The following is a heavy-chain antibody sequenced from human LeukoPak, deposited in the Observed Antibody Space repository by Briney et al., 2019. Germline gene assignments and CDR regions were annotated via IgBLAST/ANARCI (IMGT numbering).Heavy chain of an antibody. D-gene: IGHD2-8*01. V-gene: IGHV3-74*01. J-gene: IGHJ6*02. CDR3: ARDRMVGYYHYGMDV. Sequence: PGGSLRLSCAASGFTFSNYWMNWVRQAPGKGLVWVSHINSDGSSTTYADSVKGRFTISRDNAGNTLYLQMDSLRAEDTAVYYCARDRMVGYYHYGMDVWGQGTTVSVSS. CDR2: INSDGSST. CDR1: GFTFSNYW.